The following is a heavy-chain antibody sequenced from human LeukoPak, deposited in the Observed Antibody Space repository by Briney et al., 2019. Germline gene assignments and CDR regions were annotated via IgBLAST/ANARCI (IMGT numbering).Heavy chain of an antibody. J-gene: IGHJ6*02. CDR1: GFTFSSYG. V-gene: IGHV3-30*02. Sequence: PGGSLRLSCAASGFTFSSYGMHWVRQAPGKGLEWVAVIWYDGSNKYYADSVKGRFTISRDNSKNTLYLQMNSLRPEDTAVYYCAKDPGEGSSSSWRGMDVWGQGTTVTVSS. D-gene: IGHD6-6*01. CDR2: IWYDGSNK. CDR3: AKDPGEGSSSSWRGMDV.